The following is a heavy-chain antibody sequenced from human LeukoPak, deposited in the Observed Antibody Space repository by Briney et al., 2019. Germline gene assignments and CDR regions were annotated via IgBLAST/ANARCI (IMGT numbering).Heavy chain of an antibody. CDR2: INPNSGGT. D-gene: IGHD2-15*01. CDR3: AKAPVTTCRGAFCYPFDY. CDR1: GYTFTGYY. J-gene: IGHJ4*02. V-gene: IGHV1-2*02. Sequence: GASVKVSCKASGYTFTGYYMHWVRQAPGQGLEWMGWINPNSGGTNYAQKFQGRVTMTRDTSISTAYMELSRLRPEDAAVYYCAKAPVTTCRGAFCYPFDYWGLGTLVTVSS.